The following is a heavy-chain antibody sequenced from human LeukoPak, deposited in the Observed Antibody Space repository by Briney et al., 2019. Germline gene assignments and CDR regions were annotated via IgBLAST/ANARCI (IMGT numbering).Heavy chain of an antibody. Sequence: ASVKVSCKASGYTFTSYAMHWVRQAPGQRLEWMGWINAGNGNTKYSQKFQGRVTITRDTSASTAYMELSSLRSEDTAVYYCARADYYDSSGYYPKNWFDPWGQGTLVTVSS. CDR1: GYTFTSYA. D-gene: IGHD3-22*01. J-gene: IGHJ5*02. CDR3: ARADYYDSSGYYPKNWFDP. V-gene: IGHV1-3*01. CDR2: INAGNGNT.